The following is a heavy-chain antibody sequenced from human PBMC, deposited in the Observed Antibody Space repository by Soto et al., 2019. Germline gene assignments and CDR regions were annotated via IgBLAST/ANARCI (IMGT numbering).Heavy chain of an antibody. CDR1: GFSRSTSGTH. D-gene: IGHD2-2*01. J-gene: IGHJ4*02. CDR3: ARTGPYCSSTSCYYYFAY. V-gene: IGHV2-70*04. CDR2: IDWDDDK. Sequence: CTFAGFSRSTSGTHVRWIHQPPGTALEWLARIDWDDDKFYSTSLKTRLTSSKDTSKNQVVLTMTNMDPVDTATDYWARTGPYCSSTSCYYYFAYGGQGTLVTVSS.